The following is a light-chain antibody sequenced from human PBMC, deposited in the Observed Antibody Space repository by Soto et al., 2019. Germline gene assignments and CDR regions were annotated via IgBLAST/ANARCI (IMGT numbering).Light chain of an antibody. J-gene: IGKJ3*01. CDR3: QQTYNTPFT. CDR1: QIIGNY. CDR2: AAS. V-gene: IGKV1-39*01. Sequence: DIQMTQSPSSLSASVGDRVTITCRASQIIGNYLNWYQQKPGKAPKFLIYAASTLQSGVPSRFSGSGSGTDFTLTINRLQPEDFATYYCQQTYNTPFTFGPGTKVDIK.